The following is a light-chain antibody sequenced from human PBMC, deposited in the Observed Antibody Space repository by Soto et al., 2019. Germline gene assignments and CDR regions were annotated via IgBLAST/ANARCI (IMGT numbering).Light chain of an antibody. Sequence: EIVMTQSPATLSVSPGERATLSCRASQRVSRNLAWYQQKPGQAPRLLIYDASTRATGIPDRFSGSGSETEFTLTISSLQSEDYAIYYCQQYNNWPPWTLGQGTKVEIK. CDR3: QQYNNWPPWT. CDR2: DAS. J-gene: IGKJ1*01. V-gene: IGKV3-15*01. CDR1: QRVSRN.